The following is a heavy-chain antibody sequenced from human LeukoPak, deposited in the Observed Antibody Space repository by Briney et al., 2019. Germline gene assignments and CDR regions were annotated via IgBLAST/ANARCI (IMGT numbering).Heavy chain of an antibody. J-gene: IGHJ6*02. CDR1: GGSISSSSYY. CDR3: ARRAYSRHYYYGMDV. V-gene: IGHV4-39*01. Sequence: SETLSLTCTVSGGSISSSSYYWGWIRQPPGKGLEWIGSIYYSGSTYYNPSLKSRVTISVDTSKNQFSLKLSSVTAADTAVYYCARRAYSRHYYYGMDVWGQGTTVTVSS. CDR2: IYYSGST. D-gene: IGHD3-22*01.